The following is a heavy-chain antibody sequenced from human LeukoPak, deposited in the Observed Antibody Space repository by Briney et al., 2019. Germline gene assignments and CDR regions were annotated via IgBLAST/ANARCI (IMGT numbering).Heavy chain of an antibody. CDR2: ISSGGGDT. CDR1: GFTFSNYA. CDR3: TMKDSGLNPFDF. J-gene: IGHJ4*02. V-gene: IGHV3-23*01. Sequence: GGSLRLSCAASGFTFSNYAMSWVRQAPGKGLEWVSGISSGGGDTPYADSVKGRFTISRDNPRNTLFLQMNSLRAEDTAIYYCTMKDSGLNPFDFWGQGTLVTVSS.